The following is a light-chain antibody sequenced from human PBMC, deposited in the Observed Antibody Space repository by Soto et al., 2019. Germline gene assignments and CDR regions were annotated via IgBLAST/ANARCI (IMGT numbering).Light chain of an antibody. J-gene: IGKJ1*01. Sequence: EIVMTQSPATLSVSPGERATLSCRVSQSVRSNLAWYQQKPGQAPRLLIYGASTRATGIPARFSGSGSGTEFTLTISSLQSEDFAVDFWQQYQNWTFPSCTFGQGTKVEIK. CDR3: QQYQNWTFPSCT. CDR2: GAS. V-gene: IGKV3-15*01. CDR1: QSVRSN.